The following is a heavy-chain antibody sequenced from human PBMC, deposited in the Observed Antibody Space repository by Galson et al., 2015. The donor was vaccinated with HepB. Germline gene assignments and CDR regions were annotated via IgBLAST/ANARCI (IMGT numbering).Heavy chain of an antibody. V-gene: IGHV3-48*03. J-gene: IGHJ4*02. CDR3: VFLRGNDLKPLDY. Sequence: SLRLSCAASTFIFSTYSTNWVRQAPGMGLEWLSYISASGTTIYYADSVKGRFTISRGNAKNSLYLQMNSLRPEDTAVYFCVFLRGNDLKPLDYWGQGILVTVSS. CDR1: TFIFSTYS. CDR2: ISASGTTI. D-gene: IGHD5-12*01.